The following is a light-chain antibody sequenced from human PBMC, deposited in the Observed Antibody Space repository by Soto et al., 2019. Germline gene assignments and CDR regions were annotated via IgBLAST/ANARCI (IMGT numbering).Light chain of an antibody. V-gene: IGLV4-69*01. CDR1: SGHSNYA. CDR2: LNSDGSH. CDR3: QTWGTGIWV. J-gene: IGLJ3*02. Sequence: QLVLTQSPSASASLGASVKLTCTLSSGHSNYAIAWHQQHPEKGPRYLMKLNSDGSHSKGDGIPDRFSGSSSGAERYLTISSLQSEDEADYYCQTWGTGIWVFGGGTKVTVL.